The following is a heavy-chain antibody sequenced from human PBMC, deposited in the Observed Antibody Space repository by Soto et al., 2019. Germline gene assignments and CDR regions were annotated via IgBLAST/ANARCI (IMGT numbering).Heavy chain of an antibody. J-gene: IGHJ5*02. CDR2: IIPIFGTT. Sequence: QVQLVQSGAEVKKPGSSVKVSCKASGGTFSSYAISWVRQAPGQGLEWMGGIIPIFGTTNYAQKFQGRVTITADESTSTAYMELSSLRSEDTAVYYCARDRGILRTDWCDPWGQGTLVTVSS. V-gene: IGHV1-69*12. CDR1: GGTFSSYA. D-gene: IGHD4-17*01. CDR3: ARDRGILRTDWCDP.